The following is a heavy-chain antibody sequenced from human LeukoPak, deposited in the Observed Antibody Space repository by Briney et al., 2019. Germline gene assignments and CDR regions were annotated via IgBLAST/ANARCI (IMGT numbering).Heavy chain of an antibody. CDR1: GFTVSSNS. D-gene: IGHD1-26*01. CDR3: ARELLDIVGAIHFDY. Sequence: GGSLRLSCTVSGFTVSSNSMSWVRQAPGKGLEWVSFIYSAGSTHYSDSVKGRFTISIDNSKNTLYLQMNSLRAEDTAVYYCARELLDIVGAIHFDYWGQGTLVTVSS. V-gene: IGHV3-53*05. J-gene: IGHJ4*02. CDR2: IYSAGST.